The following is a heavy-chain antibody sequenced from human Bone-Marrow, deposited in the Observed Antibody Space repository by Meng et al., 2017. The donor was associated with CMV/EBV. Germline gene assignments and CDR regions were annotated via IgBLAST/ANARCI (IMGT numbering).Heavy chain of an antibody. CDR1: GFTFSDYY. J-gene: IGHJ4*02. D-gene: IGHD1-26*01. Sequence: GESLKISCAASGFTFSDYYMSWIRQAPGKGLEWVSYISSSGSTIYYADSVKGRFTISRDNAKNSLYLQMNSLRAEDTAVYYCAREKWELLMEWGFDYWGQGTLVPVSS. V-gene: IGHV3-11*04. CDR2: ISSSGSTI. CDR3: AREKWELLMEWGFDY.